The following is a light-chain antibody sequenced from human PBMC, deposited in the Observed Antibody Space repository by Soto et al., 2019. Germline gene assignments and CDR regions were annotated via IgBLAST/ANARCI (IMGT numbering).Light chain of an antibody. CDR3: SSYPSTNTLV. V-gene: IGLV2-14*01. CDR2: GVS. CDR1: SSDVGDYHY. Sequence: QSVLTQPASVSGSPGQSITISCTGTSSDVGDYHYVSWYQQHPGKAPKLIIYGVSNRPSGISNRFSGSKSGNTASLTISGLQAEDEADYYCSSYPSTNTLVFGGGTKVTVL. J-gene: IGLJ2*01.